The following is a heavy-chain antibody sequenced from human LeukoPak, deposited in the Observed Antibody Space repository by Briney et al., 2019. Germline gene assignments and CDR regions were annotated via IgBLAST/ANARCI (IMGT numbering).Heavy chain of an antibody. CDR1: GFIFDQYC. CDR3: ARDPRGDFVWGHRFDY. J-gene: IGHJ4*02. D-gene: IGHD3-16*01. V-gene: IGHV3-11*01. Sequence: GSLRLSCGASGFIFDQYCMGWVRQAPGMGPEWVSYISTSGGSTYYSASAKGRFTISRDNARNSLFLQLRRLTAEDTAVYYCARDPRGDFVWGHRFDYWGQGVLVTVSS. CDR2: ISTSGGST.